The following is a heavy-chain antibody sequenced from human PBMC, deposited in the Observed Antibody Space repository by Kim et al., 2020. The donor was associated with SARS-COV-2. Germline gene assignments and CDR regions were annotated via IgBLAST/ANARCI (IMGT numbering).Heavy chain of an antibody. J-gene: IGHJ6*02. Sequence: SVKVSCKASGGTFSSYAISWVRQAPGQGLEWMGRIIPILGIANYAQKFQGRVTITADKSTSTAYMELSSLRSEDTAVYYCARDFDSLVVVVITRGGGMDVWGQGTTVTVSS. CDR2: IIPILGIA. V-gene: IGHV1-69*04. D-gene: IGHD3-22*01. CDR3: ARDFDSLVVVVITRGGGMDV. CDR1: GGTFSSYA.